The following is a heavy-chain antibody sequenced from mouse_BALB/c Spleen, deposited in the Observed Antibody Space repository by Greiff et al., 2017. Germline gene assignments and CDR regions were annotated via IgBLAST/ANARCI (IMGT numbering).Heavy chain of an antibody. V-gene: IGHV5-17*02. CDR3: AAGTGFDY. CDR2: ISSGSSTI. CDR1: GFTFSSFG. J-gene: IGHJ2*01. Sequence: EVMLVESGGGLVQPGGSRTLSCAASGFTFSSFGMHWVRQAPEKGLEWVAYISSGSSTIYYSATVKGRFTISKDNPKNTLFLKMTSLRSEDTAMYYCAAGTGFDYWGQGTTLTVSS. D-gene: IGHD4-1*01.